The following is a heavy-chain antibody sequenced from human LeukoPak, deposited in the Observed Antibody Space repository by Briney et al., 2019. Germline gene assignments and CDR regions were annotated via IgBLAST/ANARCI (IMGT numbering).Heavy chain of an antibody. CDR3: ARGQLALYSSSWYYFDY. Sequence: ASVKVSCKASGGTFSSYAISWVRQAPGQGLEWMGGIIPIFGTANYAQKFQGRVTITADESTSTAYMELSSLRSEDTAVYYCARGQLALYSSSWYYFDYWGQGTLVTVSS. CDR1: GGTFSSYA. D-gene: IGHD6-13*01. J-gene: IGHJ4*02. CDR2: IIPIFGTA. V-gene: IGHV1-69*13.